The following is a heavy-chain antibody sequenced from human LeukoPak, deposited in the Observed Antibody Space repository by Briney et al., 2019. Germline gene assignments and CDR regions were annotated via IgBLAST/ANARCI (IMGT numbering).Heavy chain of an antibody. CDR3: ARDPESSAFDL. V-gene: IGHV3-7*01. CDR2: IKQDGGVK. CDR1: GFTFCTYW. Sequence: GGSLRLSCVDSGFTFCTYWMSWVRQTPEEGLEFVANIKQDGGVKNYMDSLKGRSTISRDNAGESLYLEINSLRADDTAVYYCARDPESSAFDLWGQGALVTVSS. J-gene: IGHJ4*02.